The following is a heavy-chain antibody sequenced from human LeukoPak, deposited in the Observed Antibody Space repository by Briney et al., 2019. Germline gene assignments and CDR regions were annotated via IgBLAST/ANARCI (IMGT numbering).Heavy chain of an antibody. J-gene: IGHJ4*02. CDR2: IRSKAYGGTT. Sequence: PGGSLRLSCAASGFTFSSYWMSWVRQAPGKGLEWVGFIRSKAYGGTTEYAASVKGRFTISRDDSKTIAYLQMNSLKTEDTAVYYCTREGTWLYYFDYWGQGTLVTVSS. CDR3: TREGTWLYYFDY. CDR1: GFTFSSYW. D-gene: IGHD3-9*01. V-gene: IGHV3-49*04.